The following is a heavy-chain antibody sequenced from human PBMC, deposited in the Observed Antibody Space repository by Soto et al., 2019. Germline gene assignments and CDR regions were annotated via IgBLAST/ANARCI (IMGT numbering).Heavy chain of an antibody. V-gene: IGHV3-23*01. CDR2: ISGSGGST. D-gene: IGHD2-2*01. Sequence: GGSLRLSCAASGFTFSSYAMSWVRQAPGKGLEWVSAISGSGGSTYYADSVKGRFTISRDNSKNTRYLQMNSLRAEDTAVYYCAKATVGYCSSTSCSYFDYWGQGTLVTVSS. CDR3: AKATVGYCSSTSCSYFDY. CDR1: GFTFSSYA. J-gene: IGHJ4*02.